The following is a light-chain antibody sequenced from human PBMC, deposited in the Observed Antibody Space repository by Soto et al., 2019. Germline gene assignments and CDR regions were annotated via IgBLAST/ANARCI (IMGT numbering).Light chain of an antibody. CDR3: SSYTGSSTYV. CDR2: DVS. J-gene: IGLJ1*01. V-gene: IGLV2-14*01. CDR1: SSDVGAYNY. Sequence: QSVLTQPPSASGSPGQSVTISCTGTSSDVGAYNYVSWYQQHPGKAPKLMIYDVSNRPSGISNRFSGSKSGNTASLTISGLQAEDEADYYCSSYTGSSTYVFGTGTKVTVL.